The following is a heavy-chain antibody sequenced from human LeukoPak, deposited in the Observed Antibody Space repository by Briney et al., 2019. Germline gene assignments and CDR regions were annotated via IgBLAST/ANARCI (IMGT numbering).Heavy chain of an antibody. Sequence: GGSLRLSCAASGFTSSSYWMSCVRQAPGKRLEWVANIKQDGSEKYYVDSVKGRFTISRDNAKNSLYLQMNSLRAKDTAVYYCARFRYYDSSGYYYYFDYWGQGTLVTVSS. CDR2: IKQDGSEK. CDR3: ARFRYYDSSGYYYYFDY. V-gene: IGHV3-7*05. D-gene: IGHD3-22*01. J-gene: IGHJ4*02. CDR1: GFTSSSYW.